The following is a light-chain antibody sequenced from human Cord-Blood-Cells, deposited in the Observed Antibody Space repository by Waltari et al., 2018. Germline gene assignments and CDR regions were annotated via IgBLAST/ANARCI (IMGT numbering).Light chain of an antibody. Sequence: QSVLTQPPSASGTPGQRVTISCSGSSSNLGSNTVNWYQQLPGTAPKLLIYSKNQRPSGVPDRFSGSKSGTSASLAISGLQSEDEADYYCVAWDDSLNGVVFGGGTKLTVL. V-gene: IGLV1-44*01. CDR1: SSNLGSNT. CDR2: SKN. J-gene: IGLJ2*01. CDR3: VAWDDSLNGVV.